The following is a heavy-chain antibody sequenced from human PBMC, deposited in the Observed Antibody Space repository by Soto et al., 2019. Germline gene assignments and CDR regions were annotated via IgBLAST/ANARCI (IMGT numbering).Heavy chain of an antibody. CDR1: GFTFSTYE. CDR3: VRDTMRASAAASLDC. J-gene: IGHJ4*02. CDR2: ISVSGNII. D-gene: IGHD2-2*01. Sequence: GGSLRLSCAASGFTFSTYEFNWVRQAPGRGLEWISYISVSGNIIKYAESVKGRFTISRDNAENSLHLHMSNLRVDDTALYFCVRDTMRASAAASLDCWGQGTQVTVS. V-gene: IGHV3-48*03.